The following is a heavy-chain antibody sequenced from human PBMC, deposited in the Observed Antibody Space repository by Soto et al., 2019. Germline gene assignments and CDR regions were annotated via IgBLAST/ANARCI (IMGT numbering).Heavy chain of an antibody. CDR1: GGTFSSYA. V-gene: IGHV1-69*13. D-gene: IGHD2-2*01. CDR3: ARGTYCSSTSCYLTAKYYYYYGMDV. Sequence: SVKVSCKASGGTFSSYAISWVRQAPGQGLEWMGGIIPIFGTANYAQKFQGRVTITADESTSTAYMELSSLRSEDTAVYYCARGTYCSSTSCYLTAKYYYYYGMDVWGQGTTVTVSS. CDR2: IIPIFGTA. J-gene: IGHJ6*02.